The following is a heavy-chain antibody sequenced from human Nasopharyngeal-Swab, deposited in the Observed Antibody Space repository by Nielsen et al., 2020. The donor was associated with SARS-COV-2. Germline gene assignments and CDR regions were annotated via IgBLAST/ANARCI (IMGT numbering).Heavy chain of an antibody. V-gene: IGHV4-4*02. CDR2: VGHRGST. CDR3: VRVSGVGIPEALYYLYYGMDV. D-gene: IGHD2-21*01. CDR1: GGSISRNNW. Sequence: SETLSLTCTVSGGSISRNNWWAWVRQPPGKGLQWIGEVGHRGSTNYNPSLESRVTISLDESKNQFSQNLRSVTTADTAVYFCVRVSGVGIPEALYYLYYGMDVWGQGTTVTVSS. J-gene: IGHJ6*02.